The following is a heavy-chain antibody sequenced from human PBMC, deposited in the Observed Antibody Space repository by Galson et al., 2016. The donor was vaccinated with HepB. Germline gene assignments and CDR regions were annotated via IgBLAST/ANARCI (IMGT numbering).Heavy chain of an antibody. CDR3: VRRGDILGWEDPFDL. V-gene: IGHV3-30*03. J-gene: IGHJ5*02. Sequence: SLRLSCAASGFTFSNYGMHWVRQAPGKGLEWVAFISPHEDTKDYADSVKGRFSISRDNSNNTLSLQMNNLGTEDTAVCYCVRRGDILGWEDPFDLCGPGTLVIVSS. CDR2: ISPHEDTK. CDR1: GFTFSNYG. D-gene: IGHD5-18*01.